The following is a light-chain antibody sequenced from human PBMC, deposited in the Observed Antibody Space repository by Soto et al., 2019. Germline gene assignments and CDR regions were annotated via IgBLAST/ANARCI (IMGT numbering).Light chain of an antibody. V-gene: IGKV3-11*01. CDR2: DAS. CDR1: QSINSY. Sequence: EIVWTQSPATLSLSPGKRATLSCRASQSINSYLAWFRQKPGQAPRLLIYDASNRASGIPARISGSGYGTDFTLTISSLEPEDFAVYYCQQRSNWPITFGQGTRLEIK. CDR3: QQRSNWPIT. J-gene: IGKJ5*01.